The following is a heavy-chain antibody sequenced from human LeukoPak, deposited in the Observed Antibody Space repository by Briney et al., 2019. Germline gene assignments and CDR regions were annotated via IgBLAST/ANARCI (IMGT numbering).Heavy chain of an antibody. Sequence: SDTLSLPCTVSGDAIRTYYWSGTPQPPGKGLERTGYLYYSGSTNYNPSLKSRVTISVDTSKNQFSLKLSSVTAADTAVYYCARSYSGYDPYHWFDPWGQGTLVTVSS. CDR3: ARSYSGYDPYHWFDP. CDR2: LYYSGST. J-gene: IGHJ5*02. V-gene: IGHV4-59*07. CDR1: GDAIRTYY. D-gene: IGHD5-12*01.